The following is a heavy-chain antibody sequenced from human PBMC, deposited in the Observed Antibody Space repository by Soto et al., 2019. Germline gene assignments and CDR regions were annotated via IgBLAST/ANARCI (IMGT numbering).Heavy chain of an antibody. Sequence: QVQLVQSGAEVKKPGASVKVSCKASGYTFTSYAMHWVRQAPGQRLESMGWINAGNGNTKYSQKFQGRVTITRDTSASTAYMELSSLRSEDTAVYYCARTQWLVPTFDYWCQGTLGTVSS. CDR2: INAGNGNT. J-gene: IGHJ4*02. CDR3: ARTQWLVPTFDY. D-gene: IGHD6-19*01. V-gene: IGHV1-3*01. CDR1: GYTFTSYA.